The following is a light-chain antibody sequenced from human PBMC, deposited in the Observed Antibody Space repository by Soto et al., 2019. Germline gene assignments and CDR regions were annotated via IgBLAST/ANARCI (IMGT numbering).Light chain of an antibody. CDR1: QSISSY. J-gene: IGKJ2*01. CDR2: AAS. CDR3: QQSYSTPHT. Sequence: DIQMTQSPSSLSASVGDRVTITCRASQSISSYLNWYQQKPGKAPNLLIYAASRLQSGDPSRFSGSGSGTDFTLTISSRQPEDFATYYCQQSYSTPHTFGQGTKLEIK. V-gene: IGKV1-39*01.